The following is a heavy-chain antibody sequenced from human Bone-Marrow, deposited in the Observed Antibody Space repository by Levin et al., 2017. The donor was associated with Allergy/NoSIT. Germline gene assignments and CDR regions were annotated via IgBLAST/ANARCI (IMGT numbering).Heavy chain of an antibody. CDR1: GESISTSSYF. V-gene: IGHV4-39*07. Sequence: SETLSLTCTVSGESISTSSYFWAWIRQTPGMGLEWIATVYYSGHTYYNPTLKSRATISIDTSKNQFSLTLNSATAADAAIYYCARVPLRDYVWGTYRTGFDYWGQGSLVSVSS. D-gene: IGHD3-16*02. CDR2: VYYSGHT. J-gene: IGHJ4*02. CDR3: ARVPLRDYVWGTYRTGFDY.